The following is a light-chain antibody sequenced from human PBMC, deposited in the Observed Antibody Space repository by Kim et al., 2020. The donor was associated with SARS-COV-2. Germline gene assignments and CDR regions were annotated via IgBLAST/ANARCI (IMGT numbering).Light chain of an antibody. Sequence: DTQMTQSPSTLSASVGDRVTITCRASQSISSWLAWYQKKPGKAPKILIYKASSLQSGVPSRFSGSGSGTEFTLTVSSLQPDVFATYYCQQYNSYPSTFGQGTKVDIK. J-gene: IGKJ1*01. CDR1: QSISSW. CDR3: QQYNSYPST. V-gene: IGKV1-5*03. CDR2: KAS.